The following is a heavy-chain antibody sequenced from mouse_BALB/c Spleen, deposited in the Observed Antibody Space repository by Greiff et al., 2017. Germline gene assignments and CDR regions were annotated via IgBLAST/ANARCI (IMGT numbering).Heavy chain of an antibody. Sequence: VQLLESGAELVRPGTSVKVSCKASGYAFTNYLIEWVKQRPGQGLEWIGVINPGSGGTNYNEKFKGKATLTADKSSSTAYMQLSSLTADDSAVYFCARSDDYDGWFAYWGQGTLVTVSA. CDR2: INPGSGGT. V-gene: IGHV1-54*01. CDR3: ARSDDYDGWFAY. J-gene: IGHJ3*01. D-gene: IGHD2-4*01. CDR1: GYAFTNYL.